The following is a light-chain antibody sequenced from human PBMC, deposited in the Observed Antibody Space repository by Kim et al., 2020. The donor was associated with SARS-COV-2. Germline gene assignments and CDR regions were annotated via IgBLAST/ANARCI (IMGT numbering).Light chain of an antibody. Sequence: SVSLGERVTPSGRASQGVSSSLAWYQQKPGQAPRLLIYGASTRATGIPARFSGSGSGTEFTLTISSLQSEDFAVYYCQQYNNWWTFGQGTKVDIK. CDR3: QQYNNWWT. J-gene: IGKJ1*01. CDR2: GAS. CDR1: QGVSSS. V-gene: IGKV3-15*01.